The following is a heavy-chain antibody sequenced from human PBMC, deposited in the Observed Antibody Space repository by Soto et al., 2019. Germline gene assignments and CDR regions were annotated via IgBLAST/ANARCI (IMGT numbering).Heavy chain of an antibody. J-gene: IGHJ6*02. D-gene: IGHD4-4*01. CDR2: IVPILGTA. Sequence: QVQLVQSGAEVKKPGSSVKVSCETSGGILSNNAISWVRQAPGQGLEWMGGIVPILGTANYALKFKGRVTMSADESTNTAYMELSRLRSDDTAVYYCARAVSNFLGVGMDVGGLGTTVTVS. CDR1: GGILSNNA. CDR3: ARAVSNFLGVGMDV. V-gene: IGHV1-69*01.